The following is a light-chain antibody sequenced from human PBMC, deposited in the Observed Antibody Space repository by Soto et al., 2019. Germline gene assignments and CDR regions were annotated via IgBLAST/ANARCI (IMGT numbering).Light chain of an antibody. CDR2: DAS. Sequence: EIVLTQSPVTMSLSPGDRATFPCRASQSINNYLAWYQQKPGQAPRLLIYDASNRATGIPARFSGSGSGTDFTLTISSLEPEDFAVYYCQQRSNWPRTFGQGTKV. V-gene: IGKV3-11*01. CDR3: QQRSNWPRT. CDR1: QSINNY. J-gene: IGKJ1*01.